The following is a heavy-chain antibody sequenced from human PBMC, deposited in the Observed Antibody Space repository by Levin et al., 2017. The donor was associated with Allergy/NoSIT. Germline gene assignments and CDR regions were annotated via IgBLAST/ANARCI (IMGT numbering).Heavy chain of an antibody. CDR1: GFTFDDYA. V-gene: IGHV3-9*01. D-gene: IGHD3-10*01. CDR2: ISWDSVNI. Sequence: GGSLRLSCAASGFTFDDYAMHWVRQAPGKGLEWVSSISWDSVNIGYAGSVKGRFTISRDNAKNSLYLQMNSLRAEDTALYYCAKEKYYGSGSFLYYLGMDVWGRGTTVTVSS. J-gene: IGHJ6*02. CDR3: AKEKYYGSGSFLYYLGMDV.